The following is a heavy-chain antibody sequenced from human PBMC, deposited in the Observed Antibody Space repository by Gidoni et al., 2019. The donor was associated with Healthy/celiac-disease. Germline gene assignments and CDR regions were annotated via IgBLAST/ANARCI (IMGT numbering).Heavy chain of an antibody. CDR3: ARSDYDFWSSGYGMDV. J-gene: IGHJ6*02. CDR1: GGSISSGGYY. V-gene: IGHV4-31*03. Sequence: QVQLQESGPGLVKPSQTLSLTCTVSGGSISSGGYYWSWIRQHPGKGLEWIGYIYYSGSTYYNPSLKSRVTISVDTSKNQFSLKLSSVTAADTAVYYCARSDYDFWSSGYGMDVWGQGTTVTVSS. CDR2: IYYSGST. D-gene: IGHD3-3*01.